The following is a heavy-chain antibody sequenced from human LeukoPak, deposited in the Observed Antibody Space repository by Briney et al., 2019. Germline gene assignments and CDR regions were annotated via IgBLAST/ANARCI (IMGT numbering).Heavy chain of an antibody. CDR3: ARVRPLRPEGYYFDY. CDR2: INPNSGGT. Sequence: ASVNVSCKASGYTFTGYYMHWVRQAPGQGLEWMGWINPNSGGTNYAQKFQGRVTMTRDTSISTAYMGLSRLRSDDTAVYYCARVRPLRPEGYYFDYWGQGTLVTVSS. CDR1: GYTFTGYY. D-gene: IGHD3-16*01. V-gene: IGHV1-2*02. J-gene: IGHJ4*02.